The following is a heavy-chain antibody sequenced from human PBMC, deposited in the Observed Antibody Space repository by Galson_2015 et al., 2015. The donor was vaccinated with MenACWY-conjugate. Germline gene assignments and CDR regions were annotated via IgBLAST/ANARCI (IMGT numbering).Heavy chain of an antibody. Sequence: SLRLSCAASGFTFSSYGMHWVRQAPGKGLEWVAVISYDGSNKYYADSVKGRFTISRDNSKNTLYLQMNSLRAEDTAVYYCAKASPGDYEFYWGQGTLVTVSS. J-gene: IGHJ4*02. CDR1: GFTFSSYG. D-gene: IGHD4-17*01. CDR3: AKASPGDYEFY. CDR2: ISYDGSNK. V-gene: IGHV3-30*18.